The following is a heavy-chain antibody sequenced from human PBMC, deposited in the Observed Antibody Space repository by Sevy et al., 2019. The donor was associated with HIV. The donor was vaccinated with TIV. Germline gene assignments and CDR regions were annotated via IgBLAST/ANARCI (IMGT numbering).Heavy chain of an antibody. J-gene: IGHJ4*02. CDR2: ISAYNGNT. CDR3: ARDTGTVEYQLLSDY. V-gene: IGHV1-18*04. CDR1: GYTFTSYG. D-gene: IGHD2-2*01. Sequence: ASVKVSCKASGYTFTSYGISWVRQAPGQGLEWMGWISAYNGNTNYAQKLQGRVTMTTDTSTSTAYMGLRSLGSDDTAVYYCARDTGTVEYQLLSDYWGQGTLVTVSS.